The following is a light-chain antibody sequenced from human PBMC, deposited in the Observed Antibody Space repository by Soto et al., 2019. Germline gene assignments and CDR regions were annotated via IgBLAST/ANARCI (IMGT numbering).Light chain of an antibody. V-gene: IGLV2-14*01. CDR1: SSDGDDYKD. CDR3: RSDTTTTTV. CDR2: EVT. J-gene: IGLJ2*01. Sequence: QSALTQPASVSGSPGQSITISCTGISSDGDDYKDVSWYQQHPGKAPKLMIYEVTYRPSGVSNRFSGSNAGNAAPLTSSGHEADDEADYCCRSDTTTTTVFGGGTKLTVL.